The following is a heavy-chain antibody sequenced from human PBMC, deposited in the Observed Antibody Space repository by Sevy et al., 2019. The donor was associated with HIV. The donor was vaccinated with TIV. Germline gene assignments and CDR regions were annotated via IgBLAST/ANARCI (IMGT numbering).Heavy chain of an antibody. CDR1: GFSFSRSP. CDR2: MSYNGNKK. D-gene: IGHD3-16*02. CDR3: GREGVLMGGAIVSYGMDV. Sequence: GGSLRLSCAASGFSFSRSPMHWVRQAPGKGLEWVAVMSYNGNKKYNGDSVKGRFTICRDDSKNTLYLQMNSLRAEDTAVYYCGREGVLMGGAIVSYGMDVWGQGTTVTVSS. J-gene: IGHJ6*02. V-gene: IGHV3-30*04.